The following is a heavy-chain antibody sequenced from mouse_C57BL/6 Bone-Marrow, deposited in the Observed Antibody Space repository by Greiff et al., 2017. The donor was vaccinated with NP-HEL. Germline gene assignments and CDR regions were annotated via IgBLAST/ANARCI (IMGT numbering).Heavy chain of an antibody. D-gene: IGHD1-1*01. CDR3: ARQGYYYGSYYFDD. J-gene: IGHJ2*01. CDR1: GFTFSSYG. Sequence: EVQLVESGGDLVKPGGSLKLSCAASGFTFSSYGMSWVRQTPDKRLEWVATISSGGSYTYYPDSVKGRFTISRDNAKNTLYLQMSSLKSEDTAMYYCARQGYYYGSYYFDDWGQGTTLTVSS. V-gene: IGHV5-6*01. CDR2: ISSGGSYT.